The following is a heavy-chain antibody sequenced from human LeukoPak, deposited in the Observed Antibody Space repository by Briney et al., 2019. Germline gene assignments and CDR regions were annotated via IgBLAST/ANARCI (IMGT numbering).Heavy chain of an antibody. CDR1: GFTFSSYG. V-gene: IGHV3-30*18. CDR2: ISYDGSNK. CDR3: AKDIYIGGYSYGFVDY. J-gene: IGHJ4*02. D-gene: IGHD5-18*01. Sequence: GGSLRLSCAASGFTFSSYGMHWVRQAPGKGLEWVAIISYDGSNKYYADSVKGRFTISRDNSKNTLYLQMNSLRAEDTAVYYCAKDIYIGGYSYGFVDYWGQGTLVTVSS.